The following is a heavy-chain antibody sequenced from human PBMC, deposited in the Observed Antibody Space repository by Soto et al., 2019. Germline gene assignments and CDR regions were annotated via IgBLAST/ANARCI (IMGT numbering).Heavy chain of an antibody. CDR3: ARDRGVAGSYYYYGMDV. Sequence: GGSLRLSCAASGFTFSSYEMNWVRQAPGKGLEWVSYISSSGSTIYYADSVKGRFTISRDNAKNSLYLQMNSLRAEDTAVYYCARDRGVAGSYYYYGMDVWGQGTTVTVSS. V-gene: IGHV3-48*03. CDR2: ISSSGSTI. CDR1: GFTFSSYE. J-gene: IGHJ6*02. D-gene: IGHD6-19*01.